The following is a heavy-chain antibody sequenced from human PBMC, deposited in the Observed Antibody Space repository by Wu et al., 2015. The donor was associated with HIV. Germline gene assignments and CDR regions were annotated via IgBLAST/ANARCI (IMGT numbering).Heavy chain of an antibody. J-gene: IGHJ6*02. D-gene: IGHD3-9*01. V-gene: IGHV1-8*01. CDR2: MNPNSGNT. Sequence: QVQLVQSGAEVKKPGASVKVSCKASGYTFTSYDINWVRQATGQGLEWMGWMNPNSGNTGYAQKFQGRVTMTRNTSISTAYMELSRLRSDDTAVYYCALLRYFDYGMDVWGQGTTVTVSS. CDR3: ALLRYFDYGMDV. CDR1: GYTFTSYD.